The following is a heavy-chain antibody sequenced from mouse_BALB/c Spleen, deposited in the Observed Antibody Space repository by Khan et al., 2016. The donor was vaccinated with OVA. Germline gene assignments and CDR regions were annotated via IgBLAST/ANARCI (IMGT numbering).Heavy chain of an antibody. Sequence: QVQLKESGPGLVAPSQSLSIICTISGFSLTNYGVHWVRQPPGKGLEWLVLMWSDGSTTYNSALKSRLTISKDNSKGQVFLKMNSLQNDDTAMYFCARQPYYHYNVMDYWGQGTSVTVSA. D-gene: IGHD2-10*01. CDR2: MWSDGST. CDR3: ARQPYYHYNVMDY. V-gene: IGHV2-6-1*01. J-gene: IGHJ4*01. CDR1: GFSLTNYG.